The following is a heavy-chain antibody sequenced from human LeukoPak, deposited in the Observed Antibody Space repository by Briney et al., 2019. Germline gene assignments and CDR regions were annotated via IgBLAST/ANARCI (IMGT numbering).Heavy chain of an antibody. D-gene: IGHD3-3*01. CDR1: GFTFSNAW. J-gene: IGHJ4*02. CDR2: IKSKTHGGTT. CDR3: TTVPTYYDFWSGYNDY. Sequence: GGSLRLSCAASGFTFSNAWMSWVRQAPGKGLEWVGLIKSKTHGGTTDYAAPVKGRITISRDDSKNTLYLQMNSLKTEDTAVYYCTTVPTYYDFWSGYNDYWGQGTLVTVSS. V-gene: IGHV3-15*01.